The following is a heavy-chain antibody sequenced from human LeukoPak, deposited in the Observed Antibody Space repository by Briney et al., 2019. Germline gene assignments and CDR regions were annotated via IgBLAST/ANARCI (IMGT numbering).Heavy chain of an antibody. J-gene: IGHJ6*03. CDR3: ARVEWLGRKYYYYYMDV. CDR2: INHSGST. Sequence: SETLSLTCAVYGGSFSGYYWSWIRQPPGKGLEWIGEINHSGSTNYNPSLKSRVTISVDTSKNQFSLKLSSVTAADTAVYYCARVEWLGRKYYYYYMDVWGKGTTVTVSS. V-gene: IGHV4-34*01. D-gene: IGHD6-19*01. CDR1: GGSFSGYY.